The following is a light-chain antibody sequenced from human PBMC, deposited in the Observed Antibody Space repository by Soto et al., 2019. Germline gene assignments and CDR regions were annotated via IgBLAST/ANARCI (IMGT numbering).Light chain of an antibody. J-gene: IGLJ1*01. CDR2: ADS. CDR1: NSNIGAGKD. CDR3: QSYGTSLSGLYV. V-gene: IGLV1-40*01. Sequence: QSVLTQPPSVSGAPGQRVTISCTGSNSNIGAGKDVNWFQQLPGTAPKLLIYADSNRPSGVPDRFSGSKSGSSASLAITGLQVEDEADYYCQSYGTSLSGLYVFGTGTKLTVL.